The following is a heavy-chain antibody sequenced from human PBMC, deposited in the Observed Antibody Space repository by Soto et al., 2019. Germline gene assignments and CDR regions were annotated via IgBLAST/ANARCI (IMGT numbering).Heavy chain of an antibody. J-gene: IGHJ4*02. D-gene: IGHD6-13*01. CDR2: IYPGDHET. CDR1: GYTVSHFS. V-gene: IGHV5-51*01. Sequence: GESLKISCPCSGYTVSHFSIGWVRQLPGKGLEWMGIIYPGDHETSYSPSFHGKVTISADKSINPAYLQWNSLEASDTAFYFCARSPCSSPYFAYWGQGALVTVSS. CDR3: ARSPCSSPYFAY.